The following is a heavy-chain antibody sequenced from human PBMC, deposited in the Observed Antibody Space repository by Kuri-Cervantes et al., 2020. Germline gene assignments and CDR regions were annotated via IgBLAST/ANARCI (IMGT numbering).Heavy chain of an antibody. V-gene: IGHV3-30-3*01. J-gene: IGHJ4*02. D-gene: IGHD4-17*01. CDR1: GFTFGSFA. CDR2: ISYDGSSK. CDR3: ARDDMTTVTTEDY. Sequence: GGSLRLSCAASGFTFGSFAMHWVRQAPGKGLEWVAVISYDGSSKYDADSVKGRFTISRDNSKNTLYLQMNSLRAEDTAVYYCARDDMTTVTTEDYWGQGTLVTVSS.